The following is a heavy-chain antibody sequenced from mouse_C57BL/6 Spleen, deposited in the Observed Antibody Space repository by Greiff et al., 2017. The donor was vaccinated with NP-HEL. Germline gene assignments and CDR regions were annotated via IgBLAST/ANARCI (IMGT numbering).Heavy chain of an antibody. Sequence: QVQLQQPGAELVKPGASVKLSCKASGYTFTSYWMQWVKQRPGQGLEWIGEIDPSDSYTNYNQKFKGKATLTVDTSSSTAYMQLSSLTSEDSAVYYCAKKITGTGGDWYFDVWGTGTTVTVSS. D-gene: IGHD4-1*01. CDR2: IDPSDSYT. CDR1: GYTFTSYW. J-gene: IGHJ1*03. CDR3: AKKITGTGGDWYFDV. V-gene: IGHV1-50*01.